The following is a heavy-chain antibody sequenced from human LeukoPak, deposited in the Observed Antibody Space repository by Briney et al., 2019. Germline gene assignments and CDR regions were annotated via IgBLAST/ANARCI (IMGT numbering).Heavy chain of an antibody. CDR2: ISPRGDIT. J-gene: IGHJ1*01. Sequence: GGSLRLSCAASGFTFSTYAMNWVRQAPGKGLEWVSGISPRGDITYYKDSVRGRFTISRDNFKNTVSLQLNSLRAEDTAMYYCAKDDDWGRFNHWGQGTLVTVSS. CDR3: AKDDDWGRFNH. D-gene: IGHD3-16*01. CDR1: GFTFSTYA. V-gene: IGHV3-23*01.